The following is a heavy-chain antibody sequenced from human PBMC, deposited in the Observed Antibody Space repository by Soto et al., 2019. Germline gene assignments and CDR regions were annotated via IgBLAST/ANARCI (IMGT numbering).Heavy chain of an antibody. Sequence: GGSLRLSCAASGLSVSSNYMSWVRQAPGKGLEWVSVIYSGGSTYYADSVKGRFTISRDNSKNTLYLQMNSLRVEDTAVYYCARGRTNYYDRSGYPAGHVYWGQGTLVTVSS. V-gene: IGHV3-53*01. J-gene: IGHJ4*02. CDR1: GLSVSSNY. CDR3: ARGRTNYYDRSGYPAGHVY. D-gene: IGHD3-22*01. CDR2: IYSGGST.